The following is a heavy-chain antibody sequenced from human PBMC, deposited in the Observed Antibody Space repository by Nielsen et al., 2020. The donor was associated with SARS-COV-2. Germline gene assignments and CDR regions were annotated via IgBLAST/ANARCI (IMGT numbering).Heavy chain of an antibody. J-gene: IGHJ4*02. V-gene: IGHV3-23*01. CDR1: GFTFNNYA. CDR2: ISSSGGST. CDR3: AKGDGNSWSPFLYLDN. Sequence: GGSLRLSCAASGFTFNNYAMSWVRQAPGKGLEWVSCISSSGGSTYYADSVKGRFTMSRDNSKNTLYLQINSLRVDDTAVYYCAKGDGNSWSPFLYLDNWGQGTLVTVSS. D-gene: IGHD6-13*01.